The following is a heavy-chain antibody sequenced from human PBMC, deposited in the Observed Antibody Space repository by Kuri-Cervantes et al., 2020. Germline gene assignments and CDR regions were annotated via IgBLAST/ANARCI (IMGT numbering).Heavy chain of an antibody. J-gene: IGHJ5*02. CDR3: ARDERPRGSSWYFPYNWFDP. V-gene: IGHV3-30-3*01. CDR2: ISYDGSNK. D-gene: IGHD6-13*01. CDR1: GFTFSSYA. Sequence: GGSLRLSCAASGFTFSSYAMHWVRQAPGKGLEWVAVISYDGSNKYYADSVKGRFTISRDNSKNTLYLQMNSLRAEDTAVYYCARDERPRGSSWYFPYNWFDPWGQGTLVTVSS.